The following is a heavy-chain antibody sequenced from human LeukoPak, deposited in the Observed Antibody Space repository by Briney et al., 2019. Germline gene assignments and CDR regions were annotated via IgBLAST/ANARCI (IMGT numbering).Heavy chain of an antibody. CDR2: MNPNSGNT. CDR3: ASSRSWYAQYYFDY. Sequence: ASVKVSCKASGYTFTSYDINWVRQATGQRLEWMGWMNPNSGNTGYAQKFQGRVTITRNTSISTAYMELSSLRSEDTAVYYCASSRSWYAQYYFDYWGQGTLVTVSS. J-gene: IGHJ4*02. CDR1: GYTFTSYD. V-gene: IGHV1-8*03. D-gene: IGHD6-13*01.